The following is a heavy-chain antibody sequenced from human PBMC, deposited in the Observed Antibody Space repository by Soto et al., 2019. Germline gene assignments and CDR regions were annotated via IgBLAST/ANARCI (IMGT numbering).Heavy chain of an antibody. V-gene: IGHV3-23*01. D-gene: IGHD1-20*01. CDR3: AKDLHWYGMDV. CDR2: INKDGGTT. Sequence: EVPLLESGGGLVQPGESLRLSCAASGFTFSDYFMNWVRQAPGKGLEWVSGINKDGGTTQNADFVRGRFTISRDNSRNTLYLQMNSVRAEDTALYYCAKDLHWYGMDVWGQGTKVTVS. CDR1: GFTFSDYF. J-gene: IGHJ6*02.